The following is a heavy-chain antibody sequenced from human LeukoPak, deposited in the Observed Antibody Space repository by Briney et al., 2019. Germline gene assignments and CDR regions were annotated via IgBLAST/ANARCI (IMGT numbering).Heavy chain of an antibody. CDR2: IRFDGSDR. D-gene: IGHD3-22*01. Sequence: GGSLRLSCAASGFSFSNYGMHWVRQAPGKGLEWVAFIRFDGSDRYYTDSVKGRFTLYRDISRNTLYLQMNSLRADDTAVYYCAKAGAMILQHYFDYWGEGTLVTVSS. J-gene: IGHJ4*02. CDR3: AKAGAMILQHYFDY. V-gene: IGHV3-30*02. CDR1: GFSFSNYG.